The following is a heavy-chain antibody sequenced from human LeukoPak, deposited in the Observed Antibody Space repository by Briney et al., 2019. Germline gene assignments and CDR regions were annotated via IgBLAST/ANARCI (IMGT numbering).Heavy chain of an antibody. CDR2: IYCGGST. J-gene: IGHJ4*02. D-gene: IGHD3-3*01. CDR1: GFTVSSNY. Sequence: GGSLRLSCAASGFTVSSNYMSWVRQAPGKGLEWVSVIYCGGSTYYADSVKGRFTISRDNSKNTLYLQMNSLRAEDTAVYYCARGHYDFWSGYYSDYWGQGTLVTVSS. V-gene: IGHV3-66*02. CDR3: ARGHYDFWSGYYSDY.